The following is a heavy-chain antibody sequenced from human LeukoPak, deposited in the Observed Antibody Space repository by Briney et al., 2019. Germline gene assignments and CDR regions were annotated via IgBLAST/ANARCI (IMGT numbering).Heavy chain of an antibody. D-gene: IGHD2-2*01. J-gene: IGHJ6*02. Sequence: PGGSLRLSCAASGFTFGSYWMSWVRQAPGKGLEWVANIKQDGSEKYYVDSVKGRFTISRDNAKNSLYLQMNSLRAEDTAVYYCARDMDQPYYYYGMDVWGQGTTVTVSS. CDR2: IKQDGSEK. CDR3: ARDMDQPYYYYGMDV. V-gene: IGHV3-7*01. CDR1: GFTFGSYW.